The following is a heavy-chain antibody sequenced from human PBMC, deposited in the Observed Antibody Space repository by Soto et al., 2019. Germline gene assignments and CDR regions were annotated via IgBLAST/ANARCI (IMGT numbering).Heavy chain of an antibody. CDR2: ISYDGSNK. Sequence: QVQLVESGGGVVQPGRSLRLSCAASGFTFSSYAMHWVRQAPGKGLEWVAVISYDGSNKYYADSVKGRFTISRDNSKNRLYLQMNSLRDEDTAVYYWARVGRYVDWLFPPDYWGQGTLVTVSS. D-gene: IGHD3-9*01. CDR3: ARVGRYVDWLFPPDY. CDR1: GFTFSSYA. J-gene: IGHJ4*02. V-gene: IGHV3-30-3*01.